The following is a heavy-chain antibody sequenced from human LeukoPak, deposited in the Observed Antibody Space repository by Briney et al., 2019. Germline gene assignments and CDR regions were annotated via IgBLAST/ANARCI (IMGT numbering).Heavy chain of an antibody. CDR1: GFTFSSYN. CDR2: ISSSSSYI. D-gene: IGHD1-26*01. Sequence: GGSLRLSCAASGFTFSSYNMNWVRQAPGKGLEWVSSISSSSSYIYYADSVKGRFTISRDNAKNSLYLQMNSLRAEDTALYYCAKDRGVGAPDSWGQGTLVTVSS. V-gene: IGHV3-21*04. J-gene: IGHJ4*02. CDR3: AKDRGVGAPDS.